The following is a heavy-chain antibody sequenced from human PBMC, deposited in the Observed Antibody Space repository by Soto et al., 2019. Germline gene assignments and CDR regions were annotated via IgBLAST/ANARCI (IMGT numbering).Heavy chain of an antibody. J-gene: IGHJ6*02. Sequence: QVQLVQSGAEVKKPGASVKVSCKVSGYTFTSYYMHWVRQAPGQGLEWMGIINPSGGSTSYAQKFQGRVTMTRDTSTSTVYMELSSLRSEDTAVYYCAREPEGYYGMDVWGQGTTVTVSS. V-gene: IGHV1-46*01. D-gene: IGHD2-2*01. CDR2: INPSGGST. CDR3: AREPEGYYGMDV. CDR1: GYTFTSYY.